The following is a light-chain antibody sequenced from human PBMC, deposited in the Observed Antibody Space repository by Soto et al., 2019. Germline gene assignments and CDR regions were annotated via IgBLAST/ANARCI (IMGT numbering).Light chain of an antibody. CDR3: QQYCSAGT. Sequence: IVLTPSPSTLSLSPGDRAPLSCRASQSVSNNYLAWYQQKPGQAPRLLIYGASNRATGIPDRFSGSGSGTDFTLTISRLEPEDFAVYYCQQYCSAGTFGQGAKWIS. CDR1: QSVSNNY. J-gene: IGKJ1*01. CDR2: GAS. V-gene: IGKV3-20*01.